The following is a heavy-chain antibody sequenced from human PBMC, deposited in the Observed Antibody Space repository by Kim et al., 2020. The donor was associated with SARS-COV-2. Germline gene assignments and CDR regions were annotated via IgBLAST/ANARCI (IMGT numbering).Heavy chain of an antibody. Sequence: GGSLRLSCAASGFTFQSAYMSWVRQAPGKGLEWVGRIESKADGGTADYVAPVKGRFTISRDASKNMLYLQMNSLKTDDTGAFYCTTDRILVIPDWGHGAL. V-gene: IGHV3-15*04. D-gene: IGHD6-6*01. CDR2: IESKADGGTA. CDR3: TTDRILVIPD. CDR1: GFTFQSAY. J-gene: IGHJ1*01.